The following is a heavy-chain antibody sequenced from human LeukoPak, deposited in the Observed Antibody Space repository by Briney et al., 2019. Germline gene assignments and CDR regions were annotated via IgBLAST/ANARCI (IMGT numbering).Heavy chain of an antibody. CDR1: GFTFSGSA. CDR2: IRSKANSHAT. J-gene: IGHJ4*02. V-gene: IGHV3-73*01. CDR3: TSRRGIAAATDY. Sequence: GGSLRLSCAASGFTFSGSAMHWVRQASGKGLEWVGRIRSKANSHATAYAASVKGRFTISRDDSKNTAYLQMNSLKTEDTAVYYCTSRRGIAAATDYWGQGTLVTVSS. D-gene: IGHD6-13*01.